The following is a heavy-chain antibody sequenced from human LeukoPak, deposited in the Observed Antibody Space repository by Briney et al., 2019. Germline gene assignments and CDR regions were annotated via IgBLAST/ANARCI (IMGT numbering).Heavy chain of an antibody. CDR3: AKGGYYYDSSGYSR. CDR2: ITYDGSNK. CDR1: GFTFSEYG. V-gene: IGHV3-30*18. Sequence: GGSLRLSCAASGFTFSEYGMHWVRQAPGKGLEWVAVITYDGSNKYYADSVKGRFTISRDNSKNTLYLQMNSLRAEDTAVYYCAKGGYYYDSSGYSRWGQGTLVTVSS. J-gene: IGHJ4*02. D-gene: IGHD3-22*01.